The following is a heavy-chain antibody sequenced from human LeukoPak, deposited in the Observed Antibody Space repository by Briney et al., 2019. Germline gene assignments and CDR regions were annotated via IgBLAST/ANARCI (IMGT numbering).Heavy chain of an antibody. V-gene: IGHV3-11*01. CDR3: ARTAYYYDSSGYDDAFDI. CDR1: GFTFSDYY. J-gene: IGHJ3*02. CDR2: ISRSGSTR. Sequence: GGSLRLSCAASGFTFSDYYMSWIRQAPGKGLEWVSHISRSGSTRYYADSLKSRFTISRDNAKNSLYLQMNSLRAEDTAVYYCARTAYYYDSSGYDDAFDIWGQGTMVTVSS. D-gene: IGHD3-22*01.